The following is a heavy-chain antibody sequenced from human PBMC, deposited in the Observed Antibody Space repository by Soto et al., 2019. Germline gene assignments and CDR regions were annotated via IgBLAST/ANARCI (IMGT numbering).Heavy chain of an antibody. CDR2: ISSSGTTI. CDR3: SRGGNCSSTTCYANGFDP. D-gene: IGHD2-2*01. J-gene: IGHJ5*02. CDR1: GFTFSDYY. V-gene: IGHV3-11*01. Sequence: QVQLVESGGGLVKPGGSLRLSCSASGFTFSDYYMSWIRQAPGKGLEWISYISSSGTTIYYADSVKGRFTISRDNAKNSLYLQMNSLRAEDTAVYYCSRGGNCSSTTCYANGFDPWGQGTLVTVSS.